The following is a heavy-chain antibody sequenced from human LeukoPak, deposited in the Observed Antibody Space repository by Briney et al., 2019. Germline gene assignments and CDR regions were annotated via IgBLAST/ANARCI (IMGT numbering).Heavy chain of an antibody. D-gene: IGHD4-17*01. CDR3: ARVRFYGDYGLDYYYYGMDV. V-gene: IGHV1-46*01. CDR1: GYTFTSYY. CDR2: INPSGGST. J-gene: IGHJ6*02. Sequence: GASVNVSCKASGYTFTSYYMHWVRQAPGQGLEWMGIINPSGGSTSYAQKFQGRVTMTRDTSTSTVYMELSSLRSEDTAVYYCARVRFYGDYGLDYYYYGMDVWGQGTTVTVSS.